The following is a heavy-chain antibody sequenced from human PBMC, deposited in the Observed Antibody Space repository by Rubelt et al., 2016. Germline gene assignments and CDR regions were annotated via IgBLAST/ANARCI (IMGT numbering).Heavy chain of an antibody. CDR3: ARHAGDGGNSEDWFDP. CDR2: IDPSDSYT. CDR1: GYSFTSYW. J-gene: IGHJ5*02. D-gene: IGHD4-23*01. V-gene: IGHV5-10-1*01. Sequence: EVQLVQSGAEVKKPGESLRISCKGSGYSFTSYWISWVRQMPGKGLEWMGRIDPSDSYTNYSPSLQGRVATSADKSISTACRQWSSLKASDTAMYYCARHAGDGGNSEDWFDPWGQGTLVTVSS.